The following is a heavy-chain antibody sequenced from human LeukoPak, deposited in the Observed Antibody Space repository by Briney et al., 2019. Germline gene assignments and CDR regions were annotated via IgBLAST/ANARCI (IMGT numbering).Heavy chain of an antibody. CDR1: GFMFSTND. V-gene: IGHV3-23*01. Sequence: GGSLRLSCAASGFMFSTNDMSWVRQAPGKGLEWVSAISGSGDGTTYDDSVKGRFIISRDNSKNTLYLQMNSLRAEDTAVYYCAKAVGQWSFDLWGRGALVTVSS. J-gene: IGHJ2*01. CDR2: ISGSGDGT. CDR3: AKAVGQWSFDL.